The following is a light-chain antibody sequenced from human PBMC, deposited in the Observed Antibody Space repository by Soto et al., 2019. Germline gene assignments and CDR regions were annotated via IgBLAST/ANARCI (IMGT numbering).Light chain of an antibody. CDR2: TAS. CDR1: QSVGRN. Sequence: ETVMTQSPASLSASPGDEATLSCRASQSVGRNVAWYRQKVGQAPRLLIYTASTRATGIPVRFSGSGSGTEFTLTICGLQSDDFATYYCLQNNEWPLTFGGGTKVEIK. CDR3: LQNNEWPLT. V-gene: IGKV3D-15*01. J-gene: IGKJ4*01.